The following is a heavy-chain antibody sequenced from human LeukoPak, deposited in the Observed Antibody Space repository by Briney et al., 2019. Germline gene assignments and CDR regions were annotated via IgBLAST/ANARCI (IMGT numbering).Heavy chain of an antibody. CDR1: GFTFSNYA. CDR2: INHSGST. Sequence: GSLRLSCAASGFTFSNYAMSWIRQPPGKGLEWIGEINHSGSTNYNPSLKSRVTISVDTSKNQFSLKLSSVTAADTAVYYCARNDASSDIVARGDRFGPWGQGTLVTVSS. D-gene: IGHD2-15*01. V-gene: IGHV4-34*01. J-gene: IGHJ5*02. CDR3: ARNDASSDIVARGDRFGP.